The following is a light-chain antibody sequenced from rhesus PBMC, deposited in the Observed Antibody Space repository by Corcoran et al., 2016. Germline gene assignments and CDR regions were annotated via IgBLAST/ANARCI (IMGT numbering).Light chain of an antibody. J-gene: IGKJ1*01. CDR1: QSISSW. CDR3: QHYDSGPRT. V-gene: IGKV1-22*01. Sequence: DIQMTQSPSSLSASVGDTVTITCRASQSISSWLAWYQQKPGKAPKLMNDKASTSQSGVPSRFSGSGSGTDFTFTINSLQSEDFATYYCQHYDSGPRTFGQGTKVEIK. CDR2: KAS.